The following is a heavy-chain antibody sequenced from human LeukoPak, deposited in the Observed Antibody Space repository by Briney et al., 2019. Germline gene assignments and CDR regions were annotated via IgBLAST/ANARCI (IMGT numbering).Heavy chain of an antibody. CDR3: ARRGFWSGYYTARSWFDP. J-gene: IGHJ5*02. CDR1: GGSISSSSYY. V-gene: IGHV4-39*07. Sequence: SETLSLTCTVSGGSISSSSYYWGWIRQPPGKGLEWIGSIYYSGSTYYNPSLKSRVTISVDTSKNQFSLKLSSVTAADTAVYYCARRGFWSGYYTARSWFDPWGQGTLVTVSS. D-gene: IGHD3-3*01. CDR2: IYYSGST.